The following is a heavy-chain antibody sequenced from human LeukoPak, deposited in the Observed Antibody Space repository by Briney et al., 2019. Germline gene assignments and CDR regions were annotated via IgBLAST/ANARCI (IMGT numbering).Heavy chain of an antibody. CDR2: ISSSSSTYI. Sequence: GRSPRLSCAASGFTFSSYTMNWVRQAPGQGLEWVSSISSSSSTYIFYADSVKGRFTISRDNAKNSLYLQMNSLRAEDTAVYYCARDPDFGPEPSPFDYLGQGTLVTVSS. CDR3: ARDPDFGPEPSPFDY. J-gene: IGHJ4*02. D-gene: IGHD3-3*01. V-gene: IGHV3-21*01. CDR1: GFTFSSYT.